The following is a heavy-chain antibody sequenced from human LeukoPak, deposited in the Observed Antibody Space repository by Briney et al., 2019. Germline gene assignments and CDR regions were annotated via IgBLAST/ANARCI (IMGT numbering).Heavy chain of an antibody. CDR1: GFTVSTNS. V-gene: IGHV3-53*01. J-gene: IGHJ4*02. CDR2: IYSDNT. Sequence: GGSLRLSCTVSGFTVSTNSMSWVRQAPGKGLEWVSFIYSDNTRYSDSVKGRFTISRDNSKNTLYLQMNSLRAEDTAVYYCARRAGAYSHPYDYWGQGTLVTVSS. D-gene: IGHD4/OR15-4a*01. CDR3: ARRAGAYSHPYDY.